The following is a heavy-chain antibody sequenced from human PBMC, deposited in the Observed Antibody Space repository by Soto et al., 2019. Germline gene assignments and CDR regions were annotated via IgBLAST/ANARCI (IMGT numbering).Heavy chain of an antibody. V-gene: IGHV3-30*18. D-gene: IGHD2-2*01. CDR1: GFTFNNFG. Sequence: QVQLVQSGGGVVQPGRSLRLSCAASGFTFNNFGIHWVRQSPGKGLQWVASVSYDGTKKLSADSVKGRFTISRDSSKNMVYLLMSSLRAGDTAVCYCAKDYLGNSNAFDIWGRGTMVTVSS. CDR2: VSYDGTKK. J-gene: IGHJ3*02. CDR3: AKDYLGNSNAFDI.